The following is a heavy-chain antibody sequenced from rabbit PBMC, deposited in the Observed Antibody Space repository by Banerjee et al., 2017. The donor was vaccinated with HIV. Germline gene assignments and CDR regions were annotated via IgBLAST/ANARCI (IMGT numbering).Heavy chain of an antibody. V-gene: IGHV1S45*01. CDR1: GFSFSSGYW. J-gene: IGHJ2*01. Sequence: QEQLVESGGGLVQPGASLTLTCTASGFSFSSGYWICWVRQAPGKGLEWIGCIGAGSGTTYYATWAKGRFTISRSTNQNTVTLQMTSLTAADTATYFCARAGSDLGDWFRLWGPGTLVTVS. CDR3: ARAGSDLGDWFRL. CDR2: IGAGSGTT. D-gene: IGHD4-2*01.